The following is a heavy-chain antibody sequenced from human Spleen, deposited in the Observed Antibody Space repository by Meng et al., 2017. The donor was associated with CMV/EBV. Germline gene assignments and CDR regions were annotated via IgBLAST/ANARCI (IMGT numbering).Heavy chain of an antibody. D-gene: IGHD6-13*01. CDR1: GFTVSDNY. CDR2: IYSDGSK. Sequence: GGSLRLSCVVSGFTVSDNYMSWVRQAPGKGLEWVSVIYSDGSKYYADSVKGRFTISRDNSKNTLYLQMNSLRAEDTAVYYCARDLSSSPGYWGQGTLVTVSS. V-gene: IGHV3-53*05. J-gene: IGHJ4*02. CDR3: ARDLSSSPGY.